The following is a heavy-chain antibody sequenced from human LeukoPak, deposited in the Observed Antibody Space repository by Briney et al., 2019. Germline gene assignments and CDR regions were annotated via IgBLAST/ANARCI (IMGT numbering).Heavy chain of an antibody. CDR3: ARGGNGWYFDL. CDR2: TSHRGST. CDR1: GGSFSGYY. J-gene: IGHJ2*01. D-gene: IGHD1-14*01. Sequence: SETRSLTCAVYGGSFSGYYWSWIRQPPGKGREWIGETSHRGSTNYDPSLKSRVTISVDTSKNQFSLKLSSVTAADPAVYYCARGGNGWYFDLWGRGTLVTVSS. V-gene: IGHV4-34*01.